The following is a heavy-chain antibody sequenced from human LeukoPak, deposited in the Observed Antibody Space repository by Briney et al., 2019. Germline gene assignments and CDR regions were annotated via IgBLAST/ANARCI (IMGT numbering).Heavy chain of an antibody. D-gene: IGHD2-21*02. Sequence: ESLKISCKGSGYSFTSYWIGWVHQMPGKVLEWMGIIYPGDSDTRYSPSFQGQVTISADKSISTAYLQWSSLKASDTAMYYCARQRDTRYNWFDPWGQGTLVTVSS. CDR1: GYSFTSYW. J-gene: IGHJ5*02. V-gene: IGHV5-51*07. CDR3: ARQRDTRYNWFDP. CDR2: IYPGDSDT.